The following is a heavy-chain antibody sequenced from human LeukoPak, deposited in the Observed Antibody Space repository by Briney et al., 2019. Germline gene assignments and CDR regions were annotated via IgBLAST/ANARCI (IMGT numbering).Heavy chain of an antibody. J-gene: IGHJ6*02. CDR2: IIPIFGTA. D-gene: IGHD3-10*01. CDR3: AREGSGTYYYGMDV. V-gene: IGHV1-69*13. Sequence: SVKVSCKASGYTFTGYYMHWVRQAPGQGLEWMGGIIPIFGTANYAQKFQGRVTITADESTSTAYMELSSLRSEDTAVYYCAREGSGTYYYGMDVWGQGTTVTVSS. CDR1: GYTFTGYY.